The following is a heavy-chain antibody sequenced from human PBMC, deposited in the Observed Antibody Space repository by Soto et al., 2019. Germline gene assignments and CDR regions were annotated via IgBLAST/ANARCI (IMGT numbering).Heavy chain of an antibody. D-gene: IGHD4-17*01. CDR1: GFSLSSSIYY. CDR3: AREGRTVKEENGMDV. J-gene: IGHJ6*02. Sequence: SETLSLTRTVSGFSLSSSIYYWGWIRPPPGKGLEWIGSIYHSGSTYYNPSLKSRVTISVDTSKNQFSLKLSSVTAADTAVYYCAREGRTVKEENGMDVWGQGTTVTVSS. CDR2: IYHSGST. V-gene: IGHV4-39*07.